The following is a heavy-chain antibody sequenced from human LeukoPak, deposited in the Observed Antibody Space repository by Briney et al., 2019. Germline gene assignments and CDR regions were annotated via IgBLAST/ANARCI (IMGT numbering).Heavy chain of an antibody. Sequence: SETLSLTCTVSGGSISSSNYYWGWIRQPPGKGLEWIGSIYYSGSTYYKSSLKSRVTISVDTSKNQFSLKLSSVTAADTAVYYCGGLVLLWFGVDYWGQGTLVTVSS. CDR1: GGSISSSNYY. V-gene: IGHV4-39*01. CDR2: IYYSGST. CDR3: GGLVLLWFGVDY. D-gene: IGHD3-10*01. J-gene: IGHJ4*02.